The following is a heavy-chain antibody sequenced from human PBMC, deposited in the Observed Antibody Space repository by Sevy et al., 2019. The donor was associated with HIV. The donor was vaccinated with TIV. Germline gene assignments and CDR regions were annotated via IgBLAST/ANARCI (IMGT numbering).Heavy chain of an antibody. CDR2: LSHSGST. D-gene: IGHD2-15*01. Sequence: SETLSLTCTVSGGSINNNYWSWIRQTPGRGLEWIGYLSHSGSTTYNPPLQSRVTISADTSKNQLSLKLSSVTAADTDVYYCASGRGPYFDSSGHLVTVEHLVHWGRGTLVTVSS. CDR3: ASGRGPYFDSSGHLVTVEHLVH. V-gene: IGHV4-59*13. J-gene: IGHJ1*01. CDR1: GGSINNNY.